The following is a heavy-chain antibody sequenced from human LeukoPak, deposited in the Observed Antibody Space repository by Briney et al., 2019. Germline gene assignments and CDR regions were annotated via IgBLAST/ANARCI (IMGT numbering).Heavy chain of an antibody. CDR1: GFTFSSYG. J-gene: IGHJ4*02. CDR2: VSYDGSNK. V-gene: IGHV3-30*18. CDR3: AKDRAGVVGPAAWDLDY. Sequence: PGRSLRLSCAASGFTFSSYGMHWVRQAPGKGLEWVAVVSYDGSNKYYADSVKGRFTISRDNSKNTLYLQMNSLRAEDTAVYYCAKDRAGVVGPAAWDLDYWGQGTLVTVSS. D-gene: IGHD2-2*01.